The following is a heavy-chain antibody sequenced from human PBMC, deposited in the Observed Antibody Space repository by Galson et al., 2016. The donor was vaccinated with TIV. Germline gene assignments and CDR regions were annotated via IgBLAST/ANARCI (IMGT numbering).Heavy chain of an antibody. CDR1: GYNFPTYW. J-gene: IGHJ5*02. CDR2: IYPGDSDT. CDR3: ARQERGYSDGYWFDP. D-gene: IGHD5-18*01. V-gene: IGHV5-51*01. Sequence: QSGAEVKKHGESLKISCKVSGYNFPTYWIAWVRQMPGKGLEWMGMIYPGDSDTRYSTSFQGQVTISADKSIRTAYLQWSSLKASDTAIYYCARQERGYSDGYWFDPWGQG.